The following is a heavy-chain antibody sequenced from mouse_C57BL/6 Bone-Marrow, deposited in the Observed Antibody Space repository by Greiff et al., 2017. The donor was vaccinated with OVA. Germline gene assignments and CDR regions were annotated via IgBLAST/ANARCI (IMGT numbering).Heavy chain of an antibody. CDR3: AKRNPYYFDY. V-gene: IGHV1-50*01. J-gene: IGHJ2*01. CDR1: GYTFTSYW. CDR2: IDPSDSYT. Sequence: QVQLQQPGAELVKPGASVKLSCKASGYTFTSYWMQWVKQRPGQGLEWIGEIDPSDSYTNYNQKFKGKATLTVDKSSSTAYMQLSSLTSEDSAVYYCAKRNPYYFDYWDRGNALTVTS.